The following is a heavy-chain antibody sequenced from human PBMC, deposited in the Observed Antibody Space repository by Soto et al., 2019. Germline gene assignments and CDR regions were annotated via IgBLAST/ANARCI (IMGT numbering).Heavy chain of an antibody. Sequence: GGSLRLSCAASGFTFSSYGMHWVRQAPGKGLEWVAVISYDGSNKYYADSVKGRFTISRDNSKNTLYLQMNSLRAEDTAVYYCAKDLREYSSSSGRFDAFDIWGQGTMVTVSS. V-gene: IGHV3-30*18. CDR1: GFTFSSYG. CDR2: ISYDGSNK. D-gene: IGHD6-6*01. CDR3: AKDLREYSSSSGRFDAFDI. J-gene: IGHJ3*02.